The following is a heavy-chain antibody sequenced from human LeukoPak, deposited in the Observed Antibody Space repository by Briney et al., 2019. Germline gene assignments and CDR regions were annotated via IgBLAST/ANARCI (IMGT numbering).Heavy chain of an antibody. J-gene: IGHJ5*02. CDR2: INQDGSGK. D-gene: IGHD1-14*01. CDR1: GFTFSSFW. CDR3: ARGVSGEP. V-gene: IGHV3-7*01. Sequence: PGGSLRLSCAASGFTFSSFWMSWVRQAPGKGLEWVVNINQDGSGKYFVDSVKGRFTISRDNAKNSLYLQMNSLRAEDTAVYYCARGVSGEPWGQGTLVTVSS.